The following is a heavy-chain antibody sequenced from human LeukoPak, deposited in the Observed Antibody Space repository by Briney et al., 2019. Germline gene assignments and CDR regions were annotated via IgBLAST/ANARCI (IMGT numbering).Heavy chain of an antibody. Sequence: GASVKVSCKASGYTFTSYDINWVRQATGQGLEWMGWMNPNGGNTGYAQKFQGRVTMTRNTSISTAYMELSSLRSEDTAVYYCAREGRMVYALDYWGQGTLVTVSS. CDR1: GYTFTSYD. D-gene: IGHD2-8*01. CDR3: AREGRMVYALDY. CDR2: MNPNGGNT. J-gene: IGHJ4*02. V-gene: IGHV1-8*01.